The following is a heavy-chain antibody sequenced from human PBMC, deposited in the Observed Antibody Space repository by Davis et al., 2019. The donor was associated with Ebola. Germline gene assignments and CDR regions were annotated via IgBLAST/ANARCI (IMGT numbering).Heavy chain of an antibody. CDR3: VSGTHGWNY. Sequence: GESLKISCAASGFTFSNFDMHWVRQAPGKGLEWASGIGTVGHTYYAGSVKGRFTISRENVKNSLYLQMNSLTAGDTAVYFCVSGTHGWNYWGQGTLVTVSS. J-gene: IGHJ4*02. V-gene: IGHV3-13*01. D-gene: IGHD2-15*01. CDR1: GFTFSNFD. CDR2: IGTVGHT.